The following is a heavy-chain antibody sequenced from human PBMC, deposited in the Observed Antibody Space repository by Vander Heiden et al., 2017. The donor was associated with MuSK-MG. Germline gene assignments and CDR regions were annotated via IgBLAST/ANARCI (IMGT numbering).Heavy chain of an antibody. J-gene: IGHJ4*02. CDR1: GGTFSSYA. Sequence: GSSVKVSCKASGGTFSSYAISWVRQAPGQGLEWMGGIIPIFGTANYAQKFQGRVTITADESTSTAYMELSSMRSEDTAVDCCARDRIVGDFDYWGQGTLGTVSS. CDR2: IIPIFGTA. V-gene: IGHV1-69*01. D-gene: IGHD3-16*02. CDR3: ARDRIVGDFDY.